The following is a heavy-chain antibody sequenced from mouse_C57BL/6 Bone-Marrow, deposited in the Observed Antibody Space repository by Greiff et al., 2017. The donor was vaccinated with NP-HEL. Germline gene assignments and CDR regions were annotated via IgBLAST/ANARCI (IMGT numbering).Heavy chain of an antibody. J-gene: IGHJ3*01. CDR2: IYPSDSET. D-gene: IGHD1-1*01. CDR3: ARFCDYSAY. CDR1: GYTFTSYW. Sequence: VQLQQPGAELVRPGSSVKLSCKASGYTFTSYWMDWVKQRPGQGLEWIGNIYPSDSETNYNQKFKDKATLTVDKSSSTAYMQLSSLTSEDSAVYYCARFCDYSAYWGQGTLVTVSA. V-gene: IGHV1-61*01.